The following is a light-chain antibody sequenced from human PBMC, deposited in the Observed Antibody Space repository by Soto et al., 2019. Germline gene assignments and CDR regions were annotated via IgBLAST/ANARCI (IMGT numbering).Light chain of an antibody. Sequence: DIQMTQSPSTLSASVGDRVTITCRASQSISSWLAWYQQKPGKAPKLLIYDASNLETGVPSRFSGSGSGTDFTFTISSLQPEDIVTYYCQQYDNLPWTFGQGTKVDIK. CDR2: DAS. J-gene: IGKJ1*01. CDR3: QQYDNLPWT. CDR1: QSISSW. V-gene: IGKV1-33*01.